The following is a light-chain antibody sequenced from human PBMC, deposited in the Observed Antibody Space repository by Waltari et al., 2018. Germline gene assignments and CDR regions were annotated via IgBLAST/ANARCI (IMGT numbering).Light chain of an antibody. CDR3: QHYVRLPAT. CDR1: QSVRGS. V-gene: IGKV3-20*01. J-gene: IGKJ1*01. CDR2: GAS. Sequence: EIVLTQSPGTLSLSPGERATLPCRASQSVRGSLAWYQQKAGQAPRLLIYGASSRATGIPDRFSGSGSGKDFSLTIRRLEPEDFAVYYCQHYVRLPATFGQGTEVEIK.